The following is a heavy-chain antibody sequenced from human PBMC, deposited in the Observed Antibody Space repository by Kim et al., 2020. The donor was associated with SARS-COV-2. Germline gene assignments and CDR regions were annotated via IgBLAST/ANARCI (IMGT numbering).Heavy chain of an antibody. CDR3: AGGIAAAGPRAGYYYYGMDV. D-gene: IGHD6-13*01. J-gene: IGHJ6*02. V-gene: IGHV3-21*01. CDR2: ISSSSSYI. CDR1: GFTFSSYS. Sequence: GGSLRLSCAASGFTFSSYSMNWVRQAPGKGLEWVSSISSSSSYIYYADSVKGRFTISRDNAKNSLYLQMNSLRAEDTAVYYCAGGIAAAGPRAGYYYYGMDVWGQGTTVTVSS.